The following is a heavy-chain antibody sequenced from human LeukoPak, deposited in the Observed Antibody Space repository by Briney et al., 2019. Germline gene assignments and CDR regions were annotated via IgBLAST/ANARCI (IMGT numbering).Heavy chain of an antibody. CDR1: GFAFSTNR. CDR2: IKQDGSEK. Sequence: GGALRLSCAAAGFAFSTNRISWVRQGPGRGQERVSNIKQDGSEKYYVDSVKGRFTISRDNAKNSLYLQMNSLRAEDTAVYYCARDRGGDSSAYYFQYWGQGTLVTVSS. CDR3: ARDRGGDSSAYYFQY. D-gene: IGHD3-22*01. V-gene: IGHV3-7*04. J-gene: IGHJ4*02.